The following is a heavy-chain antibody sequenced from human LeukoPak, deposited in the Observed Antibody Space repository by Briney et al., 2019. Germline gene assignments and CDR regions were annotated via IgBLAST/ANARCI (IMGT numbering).Heavy chain of an antibody. CDR1: GGSVSDYY. V-gene: IGHV4-59*02. D-gene: IGHD5-18*01. CDR2: IYYTGT. Sequence: SETLSLTCTVSGGSVSDYYWSWIRQSPGKGLEWIGYIYYTGTSYNPSLKSRVTISADTSKNQFSLNLSSVTAADTAVYYCARDTYNYGSSAYYDYWGQGTLVTVSS. J-gene: IGHJ4*02. CDR3: ARDTYNYGSSAYYDY.